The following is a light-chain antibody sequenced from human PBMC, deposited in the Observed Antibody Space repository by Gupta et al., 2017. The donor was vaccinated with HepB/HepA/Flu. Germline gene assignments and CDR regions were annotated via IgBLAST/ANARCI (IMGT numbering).Light chain of an antibody. CDR2: AAS. CDR3: QQSYSTPLT. J-gene: IGKJ4*01. V-gene: IGKV1-39*01. Sequence: DIQMTQSPSSLSAFVGDKVTITCRASQSISNYLNWYQQKPGKAPELLIYAASSLQSGVPSKFSGSGSGTDFTLTISSLQPEDFATYYCQQSYSTPLTFGGGTKVEIK. CDR1: QSISNY.